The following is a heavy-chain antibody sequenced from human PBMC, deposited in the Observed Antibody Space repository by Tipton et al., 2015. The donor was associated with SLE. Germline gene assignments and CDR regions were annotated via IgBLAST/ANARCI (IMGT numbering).Heavy chain of an antibody. J-gene: IGHJ4*02. D-gene: IGHD2-15*01. CDR3: ARDGGHGYCSGGNCYLFDY. Sequence: SLRLSCAASGFTFSSYGMHWVRQAPGKGLEWVTVISFDGSNTDYADSVKGRFTISRDNSKNTLYLQMNSLRAEDTAVYYCARDGGHGYCSGGNCYLFDYWGQGTLVTVSS. V-gene: IGHV3-30-3*01. CDR2: ISFDGSNT. CDR1: GFTFSSYG.